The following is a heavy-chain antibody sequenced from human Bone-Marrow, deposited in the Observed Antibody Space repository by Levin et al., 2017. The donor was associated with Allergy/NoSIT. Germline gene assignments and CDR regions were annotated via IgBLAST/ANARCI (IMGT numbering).Heavy chain of an antibody. D-gene: IGHD3-16*01. CDR1: GFRFHDHA. Sequence: LSLTCAASGFRFHDHAMHWVRPVPGKGLEWVSGINWNGGSIGYADSVKGRFTISRDNAKNSLYLQMTSLRAGDTAFYYCTRDIGESYGYYGMDVWGQGTTVTVSS. CDR2: INWNGGSI. CDR3: TRDIGESYGYYGMDV. J-gene: IGHJ6*01. V-gene: IGHV3-9*01.